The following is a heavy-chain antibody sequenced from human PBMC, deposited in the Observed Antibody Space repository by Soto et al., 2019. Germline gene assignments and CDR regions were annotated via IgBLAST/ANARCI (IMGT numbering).Heavy chain of an antibody. CDR2: INHLETT. D-gene: IGHD1-26*01. CDR3: ARGGGSDSFDY. Sequence: SETLSLTCTVSGASITYGGYSWSWIRQTPGKGLEWIGYINHLETTFYNPSFESRLTLSIDRAKNQFSLKLHSMSAADRAVYFCARGGGSDSFDYWGQGILVTVSS. V-gene: IGHV4-30-2*01. J-gene: IGHJ4*02. CDR1: GASITYGGYS.